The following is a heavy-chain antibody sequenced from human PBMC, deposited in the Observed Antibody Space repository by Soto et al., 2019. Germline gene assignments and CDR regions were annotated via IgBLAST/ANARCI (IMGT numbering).Heavy chain of an antibody. Sequence: KPSETLSLTCTVSGGSISSYYWIWIRQPPGKGLEWIGYIYYSGSTNYNPSLKSRVTISVDTSKSQFSLRLSSVTAADTAVYYCATIGTSLVYWGQGTLVTVSS. V-gene: IGHV4-59*01. D-gene: IGHD3-16*01. CDR2: IYYSGST. J-gene: IGHJ4*02. CDR1: GGSISSYY. CDR3: ATIGTSLVY.